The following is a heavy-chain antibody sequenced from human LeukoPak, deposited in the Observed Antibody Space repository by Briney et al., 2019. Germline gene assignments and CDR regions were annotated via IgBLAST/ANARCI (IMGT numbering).Heavy chain of an antibody. V-gene: IGHV3-11*04. CDR1: GFSVSSNY. CDR2: ISSSGSTI. J-gene: IGHJ6*04. D-gene: IGHD3-10*02. Sequence: GGSLRLSCAASGFSVSSNYISWVRQAPGKGLEWVSYISSSGSTIYYADSVKGRFTISRDNAKNSLYLQMNSLRAEDTAVYYCAELGITMIGGVWGKGTTVTISS. CDR3: AELGITMIGGV.